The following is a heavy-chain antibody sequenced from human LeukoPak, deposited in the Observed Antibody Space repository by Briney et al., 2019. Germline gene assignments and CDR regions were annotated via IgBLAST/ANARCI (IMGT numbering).Heavy chain of an antibody. J-gene: IGHJ5*02. CDR3: ARSKGRFGELTAPGWFDP. CDR2: ISAYNGNT. CDR1: GYTFTSYG. Sequence: RRASVKVSCKASGYTFTSYGISWVRQAPGQGLEWMGWISAYNGNTNYAQKLQGRVTMTTDTSTSTAYMELRSLRSDDTAVYYCARSKGRFGELTAPGWFDPWGQGTLVTVSS. D-gene: IGHD3-10*01. V-gene: IGHV1-18*01.